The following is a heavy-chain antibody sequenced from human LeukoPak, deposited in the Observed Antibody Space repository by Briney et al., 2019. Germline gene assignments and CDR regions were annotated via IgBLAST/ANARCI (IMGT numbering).Heavy chain of an antibody. V-gene: IGHV3-9*01. CDR1: GFTFDDYA. J-gene: IGHJ4*02. Sequence: GRSLRLSCAASGFTFDDYAMHWVRQAPGKGLEWVSGISWNSGSIGYADSVKGRFTISRDNAKNSLYLQMNSLRAEDTAVYYCAKVARDYYGSGSYLPVDYWGQGTLVTVSS. CDR2: ISWNSGSI. D-gene: IGHD3-10*01. CDR3: AKVARDYYGSGSYLPVDY.